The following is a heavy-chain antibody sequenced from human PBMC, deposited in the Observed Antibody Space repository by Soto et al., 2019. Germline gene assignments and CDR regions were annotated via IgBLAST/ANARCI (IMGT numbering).Heavy chain of an antibody. J-gene: IGHJ4*02. V-gene: IGHV4-61*08. Sequence: QVQLQESGPGLVKPSETLSLTCTVSGGSVSSDDWYWTWIRQPPGKRLEWIGHVSYTGSTRYNPSLESRVTISVDTSNNQFSLRLGSVTAADTAVYYCARDKFRGQGNYMFDYWGQGTLVTVSS. D-gene: IGHD3-10*01. CDR1: GGSVSSDDWY. CDR2: VSYTGST. CDR3: ARDKFRGQGNYMFDY.